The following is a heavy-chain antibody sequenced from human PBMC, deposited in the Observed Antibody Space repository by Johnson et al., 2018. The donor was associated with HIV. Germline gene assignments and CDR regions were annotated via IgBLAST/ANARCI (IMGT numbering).Heavy chain of an antibody. Sequence: GQLVETGGGLIQPGGSLRLSCAASGFTVSSNYMSWVRQAPGKGLEWVSVIYSGGSTYYADSVKGRFTISRDNSKNTLYLQMNSLRSEDTAVYYCARDPYSGSYSAFDIWGQGTMVTVSS. CDR3: ARDPYSGSYSAFDI. CDR1: GFTVSSNY. CDR2: IYSGGST. D-gene: IGHD1-26*01. V-gene: IGHV3-53*02. J-gene: IGHJ3*02.